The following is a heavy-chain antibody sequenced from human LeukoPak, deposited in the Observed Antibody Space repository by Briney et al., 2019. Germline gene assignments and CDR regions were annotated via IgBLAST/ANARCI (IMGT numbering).Heavy chain of an antibody. CDR1: GYSFSSGYY. V-gene: IGHV4-38-2*01. J-gene: IGHJ3*02. CDR3: ASTREEGDAFDI. Sequence: PSETLSLTCAVSGYSFSSGYYWGWRRPPPGKGVELTGIIYHSGSNYYNQSLKSRVTISVDTSKNQLSLKLSSVTAADTAVYYCASTREEGDAFDIWGQGTMVTVSS. CDR2: IYHSGSN.